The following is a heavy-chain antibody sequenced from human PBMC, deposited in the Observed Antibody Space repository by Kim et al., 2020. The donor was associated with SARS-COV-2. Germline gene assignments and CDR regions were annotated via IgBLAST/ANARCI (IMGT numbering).Heavy chain of an antibody. J-gene: IGHJ4*02. CDR1: GFTFGDYA. Sequence: GGSLRLSCAASGFTFGDYAMHWVRQAPGKGLEWVSGISWNSGSIGYADSVKGRFTISRDNAKNSLYLQMNSLRAEDTALYYCAKDIRDDYSNRRRVYCGQETLVTVSS. D-gene: IGHD4-4*01. CDR3: AKDIRDDYSNRRRVY. CDR2: ISWNSGSI. V-gene: IGHV3-9*01.